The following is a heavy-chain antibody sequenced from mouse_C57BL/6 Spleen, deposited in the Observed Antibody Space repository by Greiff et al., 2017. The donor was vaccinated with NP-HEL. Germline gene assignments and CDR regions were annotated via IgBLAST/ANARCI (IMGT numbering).Heavy chain of an antibody. V-gene: IGHV1-78*01. CDR1: GYTFTDHT. D-gene: IGHD2-3*01. CDR3: ARCHDGYYRYFDV. J-gene: IGHJ1*03. CDR2: IYPRDGST. Sequence: VQLQQSDAELVKPGASVKISCKVSGYTFTDHTIHWMKQRPEQGLEWIGYIYPRDGSTKYNEKFKGKATLTADKSSSTAYMQLNSLTSEDSAVYLCARCHDGYYRYFDVWGTGTTVTVSS.